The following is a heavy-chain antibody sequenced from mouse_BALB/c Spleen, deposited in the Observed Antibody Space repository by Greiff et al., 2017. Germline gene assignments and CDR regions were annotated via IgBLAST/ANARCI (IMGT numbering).Heavy chain of an antibody. CDR2: INSNGGST. D-gene: IGHD2-1*01. CDR1: GFTFSSYG. J-gene: IGHJ4*01. Sequence: EVQVVESGGGLVKPGGSLKLSCAASGFTFSSYGMSWVRQTPDKRLELVATINSNGGSTYYPDSVKGRFTISRDNAKNTLYLQMSSLKSEDTAMYYCARDRNYYAMDYWGQGTSVTVSS. CDR3: ARDRNYYAMDY. V-gene: IGHV5-6-3*01.